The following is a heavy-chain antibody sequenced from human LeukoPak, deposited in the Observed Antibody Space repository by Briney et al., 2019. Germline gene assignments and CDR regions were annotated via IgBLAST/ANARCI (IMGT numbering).Heavy chain of an antibody. D-gene: IGHD3-22*01. J-gene: IGHJ4*02. V-gene: IGHV3-66*01. CDR1: GFTVSSKY. CDR3: ARGDGYDSSVPWDY. Sequence: GGSLRLSCAASGFTVSSKYMSWVRQAPGKGLEWVSVIYSGGSTYYADSVKGRFTISRDNSKNTLYLQMNSLRAEDTAVYYCARGDGYDSSVPWDYWGQGTLVTVSS. CDR2: IYSGGST.